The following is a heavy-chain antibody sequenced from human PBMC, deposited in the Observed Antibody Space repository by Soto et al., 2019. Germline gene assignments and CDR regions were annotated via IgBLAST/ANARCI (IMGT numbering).Heavy chain of an antibody. CDR2: ISGSAGST. CDR3: AKDRVLRGVITQETGY. J-gene: IGHJ4*02. V-gene: IGHV3-23*01. Sequence: PGGSLRLSCAASGFTFSSYAMSWVRQAPGKGLEWVSTISGSAGSTYYADSVKGRFTISRDNSKNTLYLQMNSLRAEDTALYYCAKDRVLRGVITQETGYWGQGTLVTVSS. CDR1: GFTFSSYA. D-gene: IGHD3-10*01.